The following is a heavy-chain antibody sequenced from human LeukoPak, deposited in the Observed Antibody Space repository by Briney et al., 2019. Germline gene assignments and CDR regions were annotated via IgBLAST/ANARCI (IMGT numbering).Heavy chain of an antibody. CDR3: ARDSSYYYDSSGYPPNGYGMDV. J-gene: IGHJ6*02. CDR2: ISSSGSTI. V-gene: IGHV3-48*03. Sequence: PGGSLRLSCAASGLTFSSYEMNWVRQAPGKGLEWVSYISSSGSTIYYADSVKGRFTISRDNAKNSLYLQMNSLRAEDTAVYYCARDSSYYYDSSGYPPNGYGMDVWGQGTTVTVSS. D-gene: IGHD3-22*01. CDR1: GLTFSSYE.